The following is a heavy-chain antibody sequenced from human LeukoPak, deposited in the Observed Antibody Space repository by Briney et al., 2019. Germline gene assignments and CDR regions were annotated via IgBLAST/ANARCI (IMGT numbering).Heavy chain of an antibody. J-gene: IGHJ4*02. V-gene: IGHV3-21*01. CDR1: RFTFSSYT. D-gene: IGHD2-21*01. CDR2: ISSSSSYI. Sequence: GGSLRLSCAASRFTFSSYTMIWVRQAPGKGLEWVSSISSSSSYIYYADSVKGRFTISRDDAKNSLYLQMNSLRAEDTAVYYCARGGGYCGGDSYGNHYWGQGPLVTVPS. CDR3: ARGGGYCGGDSYGNHY.